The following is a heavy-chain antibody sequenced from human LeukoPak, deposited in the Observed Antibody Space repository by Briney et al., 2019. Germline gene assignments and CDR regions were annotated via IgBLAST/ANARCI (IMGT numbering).Heavy chain of an antibody. CDR2: ISYDGSNK. V-gene: IGHV3-30*18. CDR1: GFTFSSYG. CDR3: AKDGDGYNFDY. D-gene: IGHD5-12*01. J-gene: IGHJ4*02. Sequence: GGSLRLSCAASGFTFSSYGMHWVRQAPGKGLEWVAAISYDGSNKYYADSVKGRFTISRDNSKNTLYLQMNSLRAEDTAVYYCAKDGDGYNFDYWGQGTLVTVSS.